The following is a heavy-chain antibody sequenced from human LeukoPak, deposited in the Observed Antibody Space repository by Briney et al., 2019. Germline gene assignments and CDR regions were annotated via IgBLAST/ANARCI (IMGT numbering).Heavy chain of an antibody. CDR3: AREGQWLVLGYFDY. CDR1: GFSFSSYG. J-gene: IGHJ4*02. CDR2: IRSDGSNK. V-gene: IGHV3-30*02. D-gene: IGHD6-19*01. Sequence: GGSLRLSCAGSGFSFSSYGMHWVRQAPGKGLEWMAFIRSDGSNKYYADSVKGRFTISRDNAKNSLYLQMNSLRAEDTAVYYCAREGQWLVLGYFDYWGQGTLVTVSS.